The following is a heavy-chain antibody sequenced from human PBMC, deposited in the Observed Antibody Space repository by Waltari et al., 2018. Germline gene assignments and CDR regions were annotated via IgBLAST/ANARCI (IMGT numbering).Heavy chain of an antibody. CDR2: IYYSGST. V-gene: IGHV4-59*01. CDR3: ARGGAAGINELADY. CDR1: GGSISSYY. D-gene: IGHD6-13*01. Sequence: QVQLQESGPGLVKPSETLSLTCTVSGGSISSYYWSWIRQPPGKGLEWIGYIYYSGSTNYNPSLKSRVTISVDTSKNQFSLKLSSVTAADTAVYYCARGGAAGINELADYWGQGTLVTVSS. J-gene: IGHJ4*02.